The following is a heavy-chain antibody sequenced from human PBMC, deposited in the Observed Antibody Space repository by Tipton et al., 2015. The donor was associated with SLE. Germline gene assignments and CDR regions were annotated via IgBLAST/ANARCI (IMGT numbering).Heavy chain of an antibody. CDR3: ARDGRVSAAGPYCFDY. CDR2: ISYDGSNK. Sequence: SLRLSCAASGFTFSSYAMHWVRQAPGKGLEWVAVISYDGSNKYYADSVKGRFTISRDNSKNTLYLQMNSLRTEDTAVYYCARDGRVSAAGPYCFDYWGQGTLVTVSS. J-gene: IGHJ4*02. V-gene: IGHV3-30*04. CDR1: GFTFSSYA. D-gene: IGHD6-13*01.